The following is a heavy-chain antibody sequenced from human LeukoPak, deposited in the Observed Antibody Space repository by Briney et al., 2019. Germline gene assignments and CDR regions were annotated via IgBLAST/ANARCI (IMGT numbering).Heavy chain of an antibody. CDR1: GYTFTGYY. J-gene: IGHJ4*02. V-gene: IGHV1-2*02. Sequence: ASVKVSCKASGYTFTGYYMHWVRQAPGQGLEWMGWINPTSGGTNYAQKFQGRVTMTRDTSISTAYMELSRLRSDDTAVYYCARAAAGFMRPFDYWGQGTLVTVSS. D-gene: IGHD6-13*01. CDR2: INPTSGGT. CDR3: ARAAAGFMRPFDY.